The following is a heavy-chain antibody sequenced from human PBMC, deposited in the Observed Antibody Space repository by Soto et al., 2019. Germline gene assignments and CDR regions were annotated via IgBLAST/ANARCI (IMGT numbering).Heavy chain of an antibody. J-gene: IGHJ4*02. CDR1: GFTFSSYA. V-gene: IGHV3-33*08. D-gene: IGHD6-13*01. CDR3: ARGSSSWGYFDY. CDR2: IWYDGGNK. Sequence: GGSLRLSCAASGFTFSSYAMSWVRQAPGKGLEWVAVIWYDGGNKYYADSVKGRFTISRDNSKNTLYLQMNSLRAEDTAVYYCARGSSSWGYFDYWGQGTLVTVSS.